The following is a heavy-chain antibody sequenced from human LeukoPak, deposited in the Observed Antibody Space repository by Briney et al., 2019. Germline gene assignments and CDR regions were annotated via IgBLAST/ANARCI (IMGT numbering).Heavy chain of an antibody. Sequence: SQTLSLTCNVSGGSISNGDCYWSWIRQPPGKGLEWIVYIYYTGSAYYNPSLNSRATMSVDTSKSQFSLKLSSVTAADTAVYYCAREDQGDHILDWGQGTLSPSPQ. V-gene: IGHV4-30-4*08. CDR1: GGSISNGDCY. D-gene: IGHD2-21*02. J-gene: IGHJ4*02. CDR2: IYYTGSA. CDR3: AREDQGDHILD.